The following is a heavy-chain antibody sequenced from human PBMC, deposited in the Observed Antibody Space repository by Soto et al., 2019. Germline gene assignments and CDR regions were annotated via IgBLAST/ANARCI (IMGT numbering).Heavy chain of an antibody. Sequence: PSETLSLTCTVSGGSISSYYWSWIRQPPGKGLEWIGYIYYSGSTNYNPSLKSRVTMSVDTSKNQFSLKLSSVTAADTAVYYCARDTRRVGFDYWGQGTLVTVSS. CDR3: ARDTRRVGFDY. CDR2: IYYSGST. J-gene: IGHJ4*02. CDR1: GGSISSYY. D-gene: IGHD1-26*01. V-gene: IGHV4-59*01.